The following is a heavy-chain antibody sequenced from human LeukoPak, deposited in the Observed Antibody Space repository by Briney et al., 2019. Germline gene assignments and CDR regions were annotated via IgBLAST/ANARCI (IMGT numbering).Heavy chain of an antibody. J-gene: IGHJ3*02. D-gene: IGHD2-2*01. CDR1: GGSISSGDYY. Sequence: SETLSLTCTVSGGSISSGDYYWSWIRQPPGKGLEWIGYIYYSGSTYYNPSLKSRVTISVDTSKNQFSLKLSSVTAADTAVYYCAREPSIVVRGRDAFDIWGQGTMVTVSS. V-gene: IGHV4-30-4*01. CDR2: IYYSGST. CDR3: AREPSIVVRGRDAFDI.